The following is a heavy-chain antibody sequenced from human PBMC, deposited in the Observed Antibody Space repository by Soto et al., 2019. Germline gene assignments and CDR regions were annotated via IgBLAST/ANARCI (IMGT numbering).Heavy chain of an antibody. CDR3: ARRGGRTTVKPYYYYGMDV. CDR2: IIPIFGTA. CDR1: GGTFSSYA. J-gene: IGHJ6*02. D-gene: IGHD4-17*01. V-gene: IGHV1-69*12. Sequence: QVQLVQSGAEVKKPGSSVKVSCKASGGTFSSYAISWVRQAPGQGLEWMGGIIPIFGTANYAQKFQGRVTITADESTSTAYMELSSLRSEDTAVYYCARRGGRTTVKPYYYYGMDVWGQGTTVTVSS.